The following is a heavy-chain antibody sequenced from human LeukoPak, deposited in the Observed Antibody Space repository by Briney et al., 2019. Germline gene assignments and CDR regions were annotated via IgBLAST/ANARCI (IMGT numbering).Heavy chain of an antibody. Sequence: RASVKVSCKVSGYTLTEISVHWVRQAPGKGLEWMGGFDPEEGETTYAQKFQGRVTMTEDTSTDTAYMELSSLRSEDTAVYYCATGNYSYGYNYFDCWGQGTLVTVSS. J-gene: IGHJ4*02. CDR1: GYTLTEIS. D-gene: IGHD5-18*01. CDR3: ATGNYSYGYNYFDC. V-gene: IGHV1-24*01. CDR2: FDPEEGET.